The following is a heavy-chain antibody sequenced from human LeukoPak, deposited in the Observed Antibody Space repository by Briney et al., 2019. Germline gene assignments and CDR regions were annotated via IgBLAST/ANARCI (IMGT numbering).Heavy chain of an antibody. V-gene: IGHV4-61*02. J-gene: IGHJ3*02. Sequence: KPSETLSLTCTVSGGSISSGSYYWSWIRQPAGKGLEWIGRFYTSGSTNYNPSLKSRVTISVDTSKNQFSLKLSSVTAADTAVYYCARVYYDILTGHPGGSAFDIWGQGTMVTVSS. CDR2: FYTSGST. CDR1: GGSISSGSYY. CDR3: ARVYYDILTGHPGGSAFDI. D-gene: IGHD3-9*01.